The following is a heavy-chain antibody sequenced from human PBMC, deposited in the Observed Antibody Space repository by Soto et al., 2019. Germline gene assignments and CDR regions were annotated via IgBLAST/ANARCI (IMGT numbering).Heavy chain of an antibody. CDR2: IYSGGST. J-gene: IGHJ6*03. V-gene: IGHV3-53*04. Sequence: GGSLRLSCAASGFTVSSNYMSWVRQAPGKGLEWVSVIYSGGSTYYADSVKGRFTISRHNSKNTLYLQMNSLRAEDTAVYYCARGRSEASCYGRCYYYYMDVWGKGTTVTVSS. CDR1: GFTVSSNY. CDR3: ARGRSEASCYGRCYYYYMDV. D-gene: IGHD2-2*01.